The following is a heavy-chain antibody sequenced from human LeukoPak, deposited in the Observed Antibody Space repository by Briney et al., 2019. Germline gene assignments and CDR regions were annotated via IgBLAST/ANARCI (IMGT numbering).Heavy chain of an antibody. J-gene: IGHJ4*02. Sequence: PGGSLTLSCAASGFSFSDYYMSWIRQAPGKGLEWVSYISSSSSYTNYADSVKGRFTISRDNAKNSLYLQMNSLRAEDTAVYYCARDYYDSSHIDYWGQGTLVTVSS. D-gene: IGHD3-22*01. CDR1: GFSFSDYY. CDR3: ARDYYDSSHIDY. CDR2: ISSSSSYT. V-gene: IGHV3-11*06.